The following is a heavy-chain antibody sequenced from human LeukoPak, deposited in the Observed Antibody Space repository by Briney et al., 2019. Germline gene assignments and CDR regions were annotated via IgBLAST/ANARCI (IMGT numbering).Heavy chain of an antibody. J-gene: IGHJ4*02. CDR3: AKDFSAAGTIDY. Sequence: GGSLRLSCVASGLTFSNFWMTWLRQAPGKGLEWVANIKQDGSETYYLDSVKGRFTISRDNSKNTLYLQMNSLRAEDTAVYYCAKDFSAAGTIDYWGQGTLVTVSS. D-gene: IGHD6-13*01. CDR2: IKQDGSET. V-gene: IGHV3-7*04. CDR1: GLTFSNFW.